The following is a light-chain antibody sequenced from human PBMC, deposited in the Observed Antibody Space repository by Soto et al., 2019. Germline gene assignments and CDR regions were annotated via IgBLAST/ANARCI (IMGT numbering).Light chain of an antibody. V-gene: IGKV1-39*01. CDR1: HNISNF. CDR3: QQSYSTPVT. CDR2: AAS. J-gene: IGKJ3*01. Sequence: DIQMTQSPSSLSASVGDRVTISCRPSHNISNFLNCYQVKPAKAPNLLIYAASTLQSGAPSRFSGTGFGTAFTLIISSLQYEDFATYYCQQSYSTPVTFAPGTKVDIK.